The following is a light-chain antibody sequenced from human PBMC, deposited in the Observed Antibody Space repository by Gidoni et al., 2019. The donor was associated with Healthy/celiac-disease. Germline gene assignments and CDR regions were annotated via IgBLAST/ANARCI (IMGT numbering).Light chain of an antibody. Sequence: DIVMTQSPDSLAVSLGERATINCKSSQSVLYSTNNKNYLAWYQQKPGQPPKLLIYWASTRESGVPDRFSGSGCGTDFTLTISSLQAEDVAVYYCQQYYSTPGTFGQXTKVEIK. CDR2: WAS. V-gene: IGKV4-1*01. CDR1: QSVLYSTNNKNY. CDR3: QQYYSTPGT. J-gene: IGKJ1*01.